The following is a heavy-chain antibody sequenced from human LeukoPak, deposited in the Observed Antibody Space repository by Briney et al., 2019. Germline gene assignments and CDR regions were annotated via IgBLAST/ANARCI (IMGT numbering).Heavy chain of an antibody. CDR2: ISSSSSYI. D-gene: IGHD1-7*01. J-gene: IGHJ3*02. CDR3: AKDRGITGTTLDI. V-gene: IGHV3-21*04. CDR1: GFTFSSYS. Sequence: GGSLRLSCAASGFTFSSYSMNWVRQAPGKGLEWVSSISSSSSYIYYADSVKGRFTISRDNSKNTLYLQMNSLRAEDTAVYYCAKDRGITGTTLDIWGQGTMVTVSS.